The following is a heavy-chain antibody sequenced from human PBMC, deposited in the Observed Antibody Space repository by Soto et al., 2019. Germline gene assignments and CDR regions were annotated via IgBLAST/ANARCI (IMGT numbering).Heavy chain of an antibody. J-gene: IGHJ4*02. CDR1: GFSFSDQY. CDR2: ARHKAHSYST. V-gene: IGHV3-72*01. Sequence: EVQLVESGGDLVQPGGSLRLSCAASGFSFSDQYMDWVRQAPGKGPEWVGRARHKAHSYSTEYGASVRGRFTISRDDSKNSLYLQMNSLKTEDTAVYYCVTAPLYYFAYWGQGTLVTVSS. CDR3: VTAPLYYFAY.